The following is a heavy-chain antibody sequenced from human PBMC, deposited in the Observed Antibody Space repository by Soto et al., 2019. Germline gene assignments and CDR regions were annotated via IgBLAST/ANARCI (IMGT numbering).Heavy chain of an antibody. J-gene: IGHJ4*02. D-gene: IGHD1-1*01. CDR1: GGSISSSSYY. V-gene: IGHV4-39*01. Sequence: SETLSLTCTVSGGSISSSSYYWGWIRQPPGKGLEWIGSIYYSGSTYYNPSLKSRVTISVDTSKNQFSLKLSSVTAADTAVYYCARLEDTTFDYWGQGTLVTVSS. CDR3: ARLEDTTFDY. CDR2: IYYSGST.